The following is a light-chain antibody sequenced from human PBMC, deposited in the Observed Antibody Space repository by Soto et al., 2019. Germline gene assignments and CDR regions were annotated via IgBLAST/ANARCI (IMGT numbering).Light chain of an antibody. CDR3: MQGIHWPPLHPLPPYT. J-gene: IGKJ2*01. Sequence: TQSPLSLPVTLGQPASISCRTSQGFVYGGAETYLSWFHQRPGQSPRRLIYKVSKRDSGVQDRVSGSGSGSDFTLQISRVEAEDIGVYYCMQGIHWPPLHPLPPYTFGQGTKLEIK. V-gene: IGKV2-30*01. CDR2: KVS. CDR1: QGFVYGGAETY.